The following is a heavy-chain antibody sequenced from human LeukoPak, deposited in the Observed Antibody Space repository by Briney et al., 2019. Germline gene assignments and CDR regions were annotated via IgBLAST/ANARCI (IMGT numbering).Heavy chain of an antibody. D-gene: IGHD5-18*01. Sequence: GGSLRPSCAASGFTFSSYGMHWVRQAPGKGLEWVAVIWYDGSNKYYADSVKGRFTISRDNSKNTLYLQMNSLRAEDTAVYYCAREADTATVTWAFDIWGQGTMVTVSS. CDR2: IWYDGSNK. V-gene: IGHV3-33*01. CDR3: AREADTATVTWAFDI. CDR1: GFTFSSYG. J-gene: IGHJ3*02.